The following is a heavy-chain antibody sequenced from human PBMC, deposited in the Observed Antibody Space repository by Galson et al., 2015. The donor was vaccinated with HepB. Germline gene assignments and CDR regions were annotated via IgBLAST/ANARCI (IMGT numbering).Heavy chain of an antibody. J-gene: IGHJ4*02. Sequence: SVKVSCKASDYTFTNFGISWVRQAPGQGLEWMGWISAYNGNTNYAQNLQGRVTMSTDTSTSTAYMVLRSLRSDDTAIYYCARARYSTSPPDYWGQGTLVTVSS. D-gene: IGHD6-6*01. V-gene: IGHV1-18*04. CDR3: ARARYSTSPPDY. CDR2: ISAYNGNT. CDR1: DYTFTNFG.